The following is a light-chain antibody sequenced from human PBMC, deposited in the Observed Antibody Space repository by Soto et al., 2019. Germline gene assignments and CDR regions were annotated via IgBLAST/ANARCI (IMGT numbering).Light chain of an antibody. J-gene: IGLJ1*01. CDR1: SSDVGSYNR. Sequence: QSVLTQPPSVSGSPGQSVSISCTGTSSDVGSYNRVAWYQQPPGTAPKLIIYDVTNRPSGVPDRFSGSKSGNTASLTISGLHAEVVADYSCTSFTTISPYVVRTVPKVPVL. CDR2: DVT. CDR3: TSFTTISPYV. V-gene: IGLV2-18*02.